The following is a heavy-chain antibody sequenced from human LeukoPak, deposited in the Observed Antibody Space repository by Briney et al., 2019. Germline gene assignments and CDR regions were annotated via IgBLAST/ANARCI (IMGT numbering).Heavy chain of an antibody. CDR2: ISGSGGGT. V-gene: IGHV3-23*01. CDR1: GFTFSSYA. CDR3: ANGDAFDM. J-gene: IGHJ3*02. Sequence: GGSLRLSCAASGFTFSSYAMSWVRQAPEKGLEWVSGISGSGGGTYYADSEKGRFTISRDNSKNTLYLQMNSLRAEDTAVYYCANGDAFDMWGQGTMVTVSS.